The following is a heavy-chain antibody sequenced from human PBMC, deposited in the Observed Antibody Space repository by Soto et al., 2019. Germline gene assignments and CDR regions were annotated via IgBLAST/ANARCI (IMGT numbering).Heavy chain of an antibody. J-gene: IGHJ4*01. CDR3: VRDLDHGYTGNX. CDR1: GAVVTSVENY. D-gene: IGHD5-18*01. Sequence: SDTLSLTFSVSGAVVTSVENYWSWVRQPPGKGLEWIGYIYDSGVTSYTPALKSRVTLSLDRPKNQVSLKLRSVTAADTAVYFCVRDLDHGYTGNXWGHVTVLTVSX. V-gene: IGHV4-30-4*02. CDR2: IYDSGVT.